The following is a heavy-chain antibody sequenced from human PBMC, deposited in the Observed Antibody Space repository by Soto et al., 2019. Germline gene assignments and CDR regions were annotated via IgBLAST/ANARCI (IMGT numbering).Heavy chain of an antibody. CDR3: ARGGYCSGGSCYKWFDP. CDR1: GFTFSSYA. V-gene: IGHV3-30-3*01. J-gene: IGHJ5*02. D-gene: IGHD2-15*01. Sequence: GGSLRLACAASGFTFSSYAMHWVRQAPGKGLEWVAVISYDGSNKYYADSVKGRFTISRDNSKNTLYLQMNSLRAEDTAVYCCARGGYCSGGSCYKWFDPWGQGTLVTVSS. CDR2: ISYDGSNK.